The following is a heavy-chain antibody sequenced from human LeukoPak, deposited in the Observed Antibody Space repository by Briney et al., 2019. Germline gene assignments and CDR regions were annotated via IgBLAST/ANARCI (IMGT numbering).Heavy chain of an antibody. Sequence: ASVKVSCKAVGYTFTGYYMHWVRHAPGQGLEWMGWINPNSGDTNYAQKFQGRVTITRDRSISTAYMELSSLRSEDTAVYYCARGLFDRHSSGWYWFDPWGQGTLVTVSS. D-gene: IGHD6-19*01. J-gene: IGHJ5*02. V-gene: IGHV1-2*02. CDR2: INPNSGDT. CDR3: ARGLFDRHSSGWYWFDP. CDR1: GYTFTGYY.